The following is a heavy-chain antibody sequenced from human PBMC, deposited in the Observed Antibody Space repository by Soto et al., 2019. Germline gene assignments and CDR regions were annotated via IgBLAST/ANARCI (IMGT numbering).Heavy chain of an antibody. V-gene: IGHV5-51*01. D-gene: IGHD6-6*01. Sequence: AESLKISCNGSGYIFTSYWIGWGRQMPGKGLEWMGIIYPGDSDTRYSPSFQGQVTISADKSISTAYLQWSSLKASDTAMYYCARPIAARALYGMDVWGQGTTVTVSS. CDR3: ARPIAARALYGMDV. CDR2: IYPGDSDT. J-gene: IGHJ6*02. CDR1: GYIFTSYW.